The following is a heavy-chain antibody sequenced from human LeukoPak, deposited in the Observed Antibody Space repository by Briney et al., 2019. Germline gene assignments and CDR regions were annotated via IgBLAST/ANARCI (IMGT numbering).Heavy chain of an antibody. CDR2: IYYSGST. V-gene: IGHV4-59*12. Sequence: PSETLSLTCTVSGGSISSYYWSWIRQPPGKGLEWIGYIYYSGSTNYNPSLKSRVTMSVDTSKNQFSLKLSSVTAADTAVYYCAREGGYSYSPIDYWGQGTLVTVSS. D-gene: IGHD5-18*01. CDR1: GGSISSYY. CDR3: AREGGYSYSPIDY. J-gene: IGHJ4*02.